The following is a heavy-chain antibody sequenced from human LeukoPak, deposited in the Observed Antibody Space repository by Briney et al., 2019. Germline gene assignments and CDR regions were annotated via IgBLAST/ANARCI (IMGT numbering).Heavy chain of an antibody. D-gene: IGHD6-19*01. CDR1: GFTFSSYS. Sequence: PGGSLRLSCAASGFTFSSYSMNWVRQAPGKGLEWVSSISSSSSYIYYADSVKGRFTISRDNSKNTLYLQMNSLRAEDTAVYYCAKQTHLGRAVAGTSATDYWGQGTLVTVSS. J-gene: IGHJ4*02. CDR2: ISSSSSYI. V-gene: IGHV3-21*01. CDR3: AKQTHLGRAVAGTSATDY.